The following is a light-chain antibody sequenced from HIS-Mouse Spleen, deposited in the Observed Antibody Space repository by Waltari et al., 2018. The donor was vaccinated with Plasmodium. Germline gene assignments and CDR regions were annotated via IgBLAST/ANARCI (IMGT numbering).Light chain of an antibody. CDR3: QQYGSSSWT. V-gene: IGKV3-20*01. CDR1: QSVSSSY. Sequence: ELVLTQSPGTLSLSPGARATLSCRASQSVSSSYLAWYQQKPGQAPRLLIYGASSRATGIPDRFSGSGSGTDFTLTISRLEPEDFAVYYCQQYGSSSWTFGQGTKVEIK. CDR2: GAS. J-gene: IGKJ1*01.